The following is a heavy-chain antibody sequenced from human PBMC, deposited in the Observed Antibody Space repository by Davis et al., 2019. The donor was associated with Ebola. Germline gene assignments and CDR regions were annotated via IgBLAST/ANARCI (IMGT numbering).Heavy chain of an antibody. CDR3: ARHYYRGYYDSSALRVAFDI. Sequence: PGGSLRLSCKGSGYIFTSYWIGWVRQMPGKGLEWMGIIYPGDSDTRYSPSFQGQVTISADKSISTAYLQWSSLKASDTAMYYCARHYYRGYYDSSALRVAFDIWGQGTMVTVSS. J-gene: IGHJ3*02. CDR1: GYIFTSYW. D-gene: IGHD3-22*01. V-gene: IGHV5-51*01. CDR2: IYPGDSDT.